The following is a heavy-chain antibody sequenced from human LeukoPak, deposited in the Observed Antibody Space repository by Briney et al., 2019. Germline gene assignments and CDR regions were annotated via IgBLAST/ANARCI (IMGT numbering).Heavy chain of an antibody. Sequence: GGTLRLSCAASGFTFSSYGMSWVRQAPGKGLEWVAVISYDAIIKYYADSVKGRFSISRDNSKNMVYLQMNSLRAEDTAVYYCARKDSGRYINPFDYWGQGTLVTVSS. CDR2: ISYDAIIK. CDR3: ARKDSGRYINPFDY. CDR1: GFTFSSYG. J-gene: IGHJ4*02. D-gene: IGHD3-10*01. V-gene: IGHV3-30*03.